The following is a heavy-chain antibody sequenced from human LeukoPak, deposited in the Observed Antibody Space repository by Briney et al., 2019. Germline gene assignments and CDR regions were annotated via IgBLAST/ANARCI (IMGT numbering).Heavy chain of an antibody. CDR2: IKQDGSEK. CDR1: GFTFSSYW. D-gene: IGHD3-22*01. Sequence: PGGSLTLSCAASGFTFSSYWMSWVRQAPGKGLEWVANIKQDGSEKYYVDSVKGRFTISRDNAKNSLYLQMNSLRAEDTAVYYCARDYYDSSGYSYYFDYWGQGTLVTVSS. V-gene: IGHV3-7*01. J-gene: IGHJ4*02. CDR3: ARDYYDSSGYSYYFDY.